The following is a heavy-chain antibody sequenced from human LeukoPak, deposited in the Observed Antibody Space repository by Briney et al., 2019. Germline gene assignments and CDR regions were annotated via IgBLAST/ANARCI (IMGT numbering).Heavy chain of an antibody. Sequence: GGSLRLSCAASGFTFSIYSMNWVRQAPGKGLEWVSYISGSGSYIYYADSVKGRFTISRDNAKNSFHLQMDSLRAEDTAVYYCARDPSTLVVVGATRAFDIWGQGTMVTVSS. CDR1: GFTFSIYS. V-gene: IGHV3-21*01. CDR3: ARDPSTLVVVGATRAFDI. D-gene: IGHD2-15*01. J-gene: IGHJ3*02. CDR2: ISGSGSYI.